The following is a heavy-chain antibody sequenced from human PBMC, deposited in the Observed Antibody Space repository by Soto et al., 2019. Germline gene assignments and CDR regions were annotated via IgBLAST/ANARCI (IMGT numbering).Heavy chain of an antibody. CDR2: ISSSSSYT. V-gene: IGHV3-11*05. CDR3: ARVGAAAAAYGMDV. CDR1: GFTFSDYY. Sequence: QVPLVESGGGLVKPGGSLRLSCAASGFTFSDYYMSWIRQAPGKGLEWVSYISSSSSYTNYADSVKGRFTISRDNAKNSLYRQMNSLRAEDTAVYYCARVGAAAAAYGMDVWGQGTTVTVSS. J-gene: IGHJ6*02. D-gene: IGHD6-13*01.